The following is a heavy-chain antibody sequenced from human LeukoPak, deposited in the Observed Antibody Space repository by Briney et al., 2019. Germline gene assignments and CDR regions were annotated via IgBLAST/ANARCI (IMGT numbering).Heavy chain of an antibody. J-gene: IGHJ4*02. CDR2: ISSSSSYI. V-gene: IGHV3-21*01. Sequence: GGSLRLSFAASGFTFSSYSMNWVRQAPGKGLEWVSSISSSSSYIYYADSVKGRFTISRDNAKNSLYLQMNSLRAEDTAVYYCARAHYYGSAPWDPYYFDYWGQGTLVTVSS. D-gene: IGHD3-10*01. CDR1: GFTFSSYS. CDR3: ARAHYYGSAPWDPYYFDY.